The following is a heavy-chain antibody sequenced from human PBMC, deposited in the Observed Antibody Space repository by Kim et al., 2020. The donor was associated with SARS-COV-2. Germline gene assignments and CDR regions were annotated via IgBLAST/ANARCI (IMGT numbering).Heavy chain of an antibody. J-gene: IGHJ4*02. CDR2: INAGNGNT. CDR3: ARVQQFPAYYYGSGSYSFDY. Sequence: ASVKVSCKASGYTFTSYAMHWVRQAPGQRLEWMGWINAGNGNTKYSQKFQGRVTITRDTSASTAYMELSSLRSEDTAVYYCARVQQFPAYYYGSGSYSFDYWGQGTLVTVSS. V-gene: IGHV1-3*01. CDR1: GYTFTSYA. D-gene: IGHD3-10*01.